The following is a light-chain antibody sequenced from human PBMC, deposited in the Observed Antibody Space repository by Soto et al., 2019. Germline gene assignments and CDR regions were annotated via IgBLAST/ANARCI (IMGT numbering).Light chain of an antibody. CDR2: DVN. CDR3: SSYTSSSTHV. Sequence: QSALTQPASVSGSPGQSITISGTGTRRDVGGYNFVSWYQQHPGKVPKLMIFDVNSRPSGVSDRFSGSKSGNTASLTISGLQAEDEGDYYCSSYTSSSTHVFGSGTKVTVL. J-gene: IGLJ1*01. CDR1: RRDVGGYNF. V-gene: IGLV2-14*03.